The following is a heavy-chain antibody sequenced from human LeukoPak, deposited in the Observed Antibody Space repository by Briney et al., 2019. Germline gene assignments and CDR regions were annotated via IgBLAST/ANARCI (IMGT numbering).Heavy chain of an antibody. Sequence: SETLSLTCTVSGGSISSGSYYWSWIRQPAGKGLEWIGRIYTSGSTNYNPSLKSRVTISVDTSKNQFSLKLSSVTAADTAVYYCARPVPSRLGWFDPWGQGTLVTVSS. CDR2: IYTSGST. D-gene: IGHD1-1*01. CDR3: ARPVPSRLGWFDP. CDR1: GGSISSGSYY. V-gene: IGHV4-61*02. J-gene: IGHJ5*02.